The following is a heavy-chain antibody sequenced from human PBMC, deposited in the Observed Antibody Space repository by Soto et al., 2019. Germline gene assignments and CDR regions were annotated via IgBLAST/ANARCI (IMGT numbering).Heavy chain of an antibody. J-gene: IGHJ4*02. CDR1: GSTFSSYG. V-gene: IGHV3-23*01. Sequence: EVQLLESGGGLVQPGGSLRLSCAASGSTFSSYGMSWVRQAPGKGLEWVSIINDSGGSTYYADSAKGRFTISRDNSKNTLYLQMNSLRAEDTAVYYCAKSGGRYYPPYFFDYWGPGTLVTVSS. D-gene: IGHD1-26*01. CDR3: AKSGGRYYPPYFFDY. CDR2: INDSGGST.